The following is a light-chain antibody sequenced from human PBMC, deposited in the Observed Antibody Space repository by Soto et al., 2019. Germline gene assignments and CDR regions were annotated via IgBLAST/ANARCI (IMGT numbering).Light chain of an antibody. CDR1: QSVGIH. Sequence: EIAMTQSPATLSMSPGERAALSCRASQSVGIHLAWYQQKPGQAPRLLIYSASTRATGIPARFSASGSGTEFTLTISSLQSEDFAVYYCQQYNNWPLTFGPGTRVDIK. CDR3: QQYNNWPLT. CDR2: SAS. J-gene: IGKJ3*01. V-gene: IGKV3-15*01.